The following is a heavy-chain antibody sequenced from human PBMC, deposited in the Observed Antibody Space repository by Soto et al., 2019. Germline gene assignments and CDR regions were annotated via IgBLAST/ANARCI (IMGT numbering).Heavy chain of an antibody. Sequence: GGSLRLSCAASGFTFSSYGMHWVRQAPGKGLEWVAVIWYDGSNKYYADSVKGRFTISRDNSKNTLYLQMNSLRAEDTAVYYCARGSDIVVVVAADPNYYMDVWGKGTTVTVSS. D-gene: IGHD2-15*01. V-gene: IGHV3-33*01. CDR2: IWYDGSNK. J-gene: IGHJ6*03. CDR1: GFTFSSYG. CDR3: ARGSDIVVVVAADPNYYMDV.